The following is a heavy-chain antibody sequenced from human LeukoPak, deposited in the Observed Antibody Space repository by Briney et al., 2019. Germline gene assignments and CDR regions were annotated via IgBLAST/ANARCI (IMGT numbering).Heavy chain of an antibody. CDR1: GYTFTAYY. CDR2: INPNGGGT. V-gene: IGHV1-2*02. J-gene: IGHJ4*02. D-gene: IGHD1-26*01. CDR3: AREAIGSYYTNFDY. Sequence: GASVKVSCEASGYTFTAYYVHWVRQAPGQGLEWMGWINPNGGGTNYAQNFQGRVTMTRDMSISTAYMEVSSLRSDDTAVYYCAREAIGSYYTNFDYWGQGTLVTVSS.